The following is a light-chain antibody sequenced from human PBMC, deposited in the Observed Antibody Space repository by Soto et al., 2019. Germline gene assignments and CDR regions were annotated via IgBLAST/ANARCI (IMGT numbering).Light chain of an antibody. V-gene: IGKV1D-12*01. CDR1: QGISSW. CDR3: QQTNIFPYT. Sequence: DIQMTQSPSSVSASVGDRVTFTCRASQGISSWLAWYQQKPGKAPKLLIYAASTLQGAVPSRFSGRGSGTDFSLTISSLQPEHFATYYCQQTNIFPYTFGQVTKVDIK. J-gene: IGKJ2*01. CDR2: AAS.